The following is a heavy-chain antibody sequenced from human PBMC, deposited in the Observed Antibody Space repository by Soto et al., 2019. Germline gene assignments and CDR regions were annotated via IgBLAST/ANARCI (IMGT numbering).Heavy chain of an antibody. D-gene: IGHD3-3*01. CDR1: GFTVSNHY. J-gene: IGHJ4*02. V-gene: IGHV3-66*01. Sequence: EVQLVESGGGLVQPGGSLRLSCAASGFTVSNHYMAWVRQAPGKGLGWVSVIHTGGSTYYADSVKGRFSISRDNSKNTLYLQMSSLRAEDTAVYYCARDFYDLSYKFDYWGQGTLVTVSS. CDR2: IHTGGST. CDR3: ARDFYDLSYKFDY.